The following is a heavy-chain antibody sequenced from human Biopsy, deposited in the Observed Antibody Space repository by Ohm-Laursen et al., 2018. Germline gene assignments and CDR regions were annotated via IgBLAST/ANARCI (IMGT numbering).Heavy chain of an antibody. D-gene: IGHD2-15*01. CDR2: INPLSGTT. J-gene: IGHJ1*01. CDR1: GYTFTGQY. CDR3: AKGQDLRGGAEYFQH. Sequence: VNISCKASGYTFTGQYLHWGRQVPGHGLEWMGWINPLSGTTKFAQDFQGRVTMTRDPSITTAYMELRRLRSDDPAVYYCAKGQDLRGGAEYFQHWGQGALVTVSS. V-gene: IGHV1-2*02.